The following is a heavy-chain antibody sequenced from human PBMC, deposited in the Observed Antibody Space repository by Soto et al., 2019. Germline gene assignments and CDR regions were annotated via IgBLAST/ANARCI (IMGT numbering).Heavy chain of an antibody. CDR3: ARDRAQQLVVDYFDY. D-gene: IGHD6-13*01. Sequence: QVQLQESCPGLVKPSETLSLTCTVSGGSISSHYWSWIRQPAGKGLEWIGRIYTSGSTNYNPSLKSRVTMSVDTSKNQFSLKLSSVTAADTAVYYCARDRAQQLVVDYFDYWGQGTLVTVSS. CDR2: IYTSGST. CDR1: GGSISSHY. V-gene: IGHV4-4*07. J-gene: IGHJ4*02.